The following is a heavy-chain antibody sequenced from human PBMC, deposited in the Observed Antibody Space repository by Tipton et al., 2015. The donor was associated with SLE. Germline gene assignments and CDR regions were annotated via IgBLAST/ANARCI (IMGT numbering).Heavy chain of an antibody. CDR2: ISSSGSTI. Sequence: SLRLSCAASGFTFSDYYMSWIRQAPGKGLEWVSCISSSGSTIYYADSVKGRFTISRDNAKNSLYLQMNSLRAEDTAVYYCASRVAAAGSVYWGQGTLVTVSS. J-gene: IGHJ4*02. D-gene: IGHD6-13*01. CDR1: GFTFSDYY. CDR3: ASRVAAAGSVY. V-gene: IGHV3-11*04.